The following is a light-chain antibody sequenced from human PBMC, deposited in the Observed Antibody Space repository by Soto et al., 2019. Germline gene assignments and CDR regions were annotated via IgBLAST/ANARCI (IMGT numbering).Light chain of an antibody. J-gene: IGKJ1*01. CDR3: QQSYISPRT. V-gene: IGKV1-39*01. Sequence: DIQMTQSPSSLSASVGDRVTITCRASQSISTYLNWYQQNSGNAPKLLIYDVSTLQTGVPSRFSGSGSGTDFTLTISSLQPEDFATYYCQQSYISPRTFGQGTKVDIK. CDR1: QSISTY. CDR2: DVS.